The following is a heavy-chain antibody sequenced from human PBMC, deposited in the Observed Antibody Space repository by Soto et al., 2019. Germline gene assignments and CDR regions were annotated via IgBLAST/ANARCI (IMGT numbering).Heavy chain of an antibody. J-gene: IGHJ3*02. D-gene: IGHD4-17*01. V-gene: IGHV1-69*13. CDR3: ASLGSYDYGDPDAFGI. CDR2: IIPIFGTA. Sequence: SVKVSCKASGGTFSSYAISWVRQAPGQGLEWMGGIIPIFGTANYAQKFQGRVTITADESTSTAYMELSSLRSEDTAVYYCASLGSYDYGDPDAFGIWGQGTMVTVSS. CDR1: GGTFSSYA.